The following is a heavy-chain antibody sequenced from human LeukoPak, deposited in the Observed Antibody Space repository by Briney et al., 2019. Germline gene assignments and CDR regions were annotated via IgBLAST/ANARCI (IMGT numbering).Heavy chain of an antibody. V-gene: IGHV4-39*01. CDR3: ARLNPRYATHYYDSSGYFSFDY. CDR1: GGSISSSSYY. D-gene: IGHD3-22*01. Sequence: SETLSLTCTVSGGSISSSSYYWGWIRQPPGKGLEWIGSIYYSGSTYYNPSLKSRVTISVDTSKNQFSLKLSSVTAADTAVYYCARLNPRYATHYYDSSGYFSFDYWGQGTLVTVSS. J-gene: IGHJ4*02. CDR2: IYYSGST.